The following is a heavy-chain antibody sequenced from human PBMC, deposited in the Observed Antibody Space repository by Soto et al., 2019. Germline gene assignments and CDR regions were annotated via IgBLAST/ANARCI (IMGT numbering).Heavy chain of an antibody. V-gene: IGHV3-48*04. CDR3: ARDLRLEFDP. J-gene: IGHJ5*02. CDR1: GFTFNTYS. Sequence: GGSLRLSCGASGFTFNTYSMHWVRQPPGKGLEWVSYISSSGSTIYYADSVKGRFTISRDNAKNSLYLQMNSLRAEDTAVYYCARDLRLEFDPWGQGTLVTVSS. D-gene: IGHD3-3*01. CDR2: ISSSGSTI.